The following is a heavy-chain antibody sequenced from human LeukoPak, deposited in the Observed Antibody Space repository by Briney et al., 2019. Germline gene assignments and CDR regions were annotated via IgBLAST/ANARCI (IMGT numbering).Heavy chain of an antibody. CDR3: ARVGYDSSGRFDY. J-gene: IGHJ4*02. CDR1: GFTLSDYY. CDR2: ISSSGSII. Sequence: GGSLRLSCAASGFTLSDYYMTWIRQAPGKRLEWVSYISSSGSIIYYADSVKGRFIISRDNAKNSLYLQMNSLRAEDTAVYFCARVGYDSSGRFDYWGQGTLVTVSS. D-gene: IGHD3-22*01. V-gene: IGHV3-11*04.